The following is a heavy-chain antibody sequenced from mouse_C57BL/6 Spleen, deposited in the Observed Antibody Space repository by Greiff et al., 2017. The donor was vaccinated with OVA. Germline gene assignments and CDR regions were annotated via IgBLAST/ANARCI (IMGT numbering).Heavy chain of an antibody. CDR3: ARGNWDD. V-gene: IGHV5-6*01. CDR2: ISSGGSYT. J-gene: IGHJ2*01. Sequence: EVKLVESGGDLVKPGGSLKLSCAASGFTFSSYGMSWVRQTPDKRLEWVATISSGGSYTYYPDSVKGRFTISRDNAKNTLYLQMSSLKSEDTAMYYCARGNWDDWGQGTTLTVSS. D-gene: IGHD4-1*02. CDR1: GFTFSSYG.